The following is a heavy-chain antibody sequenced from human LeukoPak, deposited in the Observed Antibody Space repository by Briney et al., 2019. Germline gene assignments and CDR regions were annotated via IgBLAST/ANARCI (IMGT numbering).Heavy chain of an antibody. D-gene: IGHD2-15*01. J-gene: IGHJ6*03. CDR2: IYYSGST. Sequence: SETLSLTCTLSGGSISRHYWSWVRQPPGKGLGWNGYIYYSGSTNYHTSLKSRVTISVDTSKNQFSLKLSSVTAADTAVYYWATNGGGSPYYMDVWGKGTTVTVSS. CDR3: ATNGGGSPYYMDV. V-gene: IGHV4-59*11. CDR1: GGSISRHY.